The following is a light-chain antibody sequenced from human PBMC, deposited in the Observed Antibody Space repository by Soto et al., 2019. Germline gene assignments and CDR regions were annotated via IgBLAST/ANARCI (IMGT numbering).Light chain of an antibody. Sequence: DIPMTQSPSTLSASVGDRVTISCRASQSISSWLAWYQQKPGKAPKLLIYEASRLESGVPSRFSGSGSGTEFSLTFSSLQADESATYCCQQSDSYPLTFGGGTKVEIK. V-gene: IGKV1-5*03. CDR1: QSISSW. CDR3: QQSDSYPLT. CDR2: EAS. J-gene: IGKJ4*01.